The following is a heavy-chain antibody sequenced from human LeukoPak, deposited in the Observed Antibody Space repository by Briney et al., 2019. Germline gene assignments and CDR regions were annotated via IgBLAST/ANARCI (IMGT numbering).Heavy chain of an antibody. Sequence: GGSLRLSCAASGFTFSSYEMNWVRQAPGKGLEWVSYISSSGSTIYYADSVKGRFTISRDNAKNSLYLQMNSLRAEDTAVYYCAREMARSRANYYYYMDVWSKGTTVTISS. J-gene: IGHJ6*03. V-gene: IGHV3-48*03. CDR2: ISSSGSTI. D-gene: IGHD5-24*01. CDR3: AREMARSRANYYYYMDV. CDR1: GFTFSSYE.